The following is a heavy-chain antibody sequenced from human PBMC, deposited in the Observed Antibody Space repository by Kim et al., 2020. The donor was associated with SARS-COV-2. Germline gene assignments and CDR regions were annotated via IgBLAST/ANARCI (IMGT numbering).Heavy chain of an antibody. CDR1: GGSFSGYY. V-gene: IGHV4-34*01. CDR2: INHSGST. CDR3: ARGAGWQYYFDY. D-gene: IGHD6-19*01. Sequence: SETLSLTCAVYGGSFSGYYWSWIRQPPGKGLEWIGEINHSGSTNYNPSLKSRVTISVDTSKNQFSLKLSSVTAADTAVYYCARGAGWQYYFDYWGQGTL. J-gene: IGHJ4*02.